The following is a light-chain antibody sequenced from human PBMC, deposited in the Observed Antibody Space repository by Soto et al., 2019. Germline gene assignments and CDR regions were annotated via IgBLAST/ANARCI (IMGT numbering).Light chain of an antibody. CDR1: SSNIGAGYD. J-gene: IGLJ3*02. Sequence: QSVLTQPPSLSGAPGQRVTISCTGSSSNIGAGYDVHWYQQLPGTAPKLLIYVNTNRPSGVSDRFSGSKSGTSASLAIAGLQAEDEADYYCAAWDDSLNGRVFGGGTKLTVL. CDR3: AAWDDSLNGRV. V-gene: IGLV1-40*01. CDR2: VNT.